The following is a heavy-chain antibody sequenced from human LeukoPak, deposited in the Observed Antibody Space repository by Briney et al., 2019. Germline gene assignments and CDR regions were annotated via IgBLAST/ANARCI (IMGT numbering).Heavy chain of an antibody. CDR3: ARGHSNWNYLKSRFDP. J-gene: IGHJ5*02. D-gene: IGHD1-7*01. CDR2: INHSGST. V-gene: IGHV4-34*01. CDR1: GGSFSGYY. Sequence: SETLSLTCAVYGGSFSGYYWSWLRQPPGKGLEWIGEINHSGSTNYNPSLKSRVTISVDTSKNQFSLKLSSVTAADTAVYYCARGHSNWNYLKSRFDPWGQGTLVTVSS.